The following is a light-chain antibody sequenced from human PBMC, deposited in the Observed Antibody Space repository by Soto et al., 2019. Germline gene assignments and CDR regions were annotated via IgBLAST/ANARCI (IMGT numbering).Light chain of an antibody. J-gene: IGLJ2*01. Sequence: QSALTQPASVSGSPGQSITISCTGTNSDVGSYNSVSWYQHHPGKAPKLMIYDVSNRPSGVSNRFSGSKSGNTASLTISGLQAEDEADYYCSSYTTSSTLLFGGGTKLTVL. V-gene: IGLV2-14*03. CDR2: DVS. CDR1: NSDVGSYNS. CDR3: SSYTTSSTLL.